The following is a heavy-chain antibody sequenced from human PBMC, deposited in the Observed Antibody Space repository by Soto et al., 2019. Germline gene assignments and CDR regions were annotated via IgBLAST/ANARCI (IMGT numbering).Heavy chain of an antibody. V-gene: IGHV3-23*01. J-gene: IGHJ4*02. CDR2: ISGSGGST. Sequence: EVQLLESGGGLVQPGGSLRLSCAASGFTISSYAMSWVRQAPGKGLEWVSAISGSGGSTYYADSVKGRFTISRDNSKNTLYLQMNSLRAEDTAVYYCAKAPTNYGSGSYYYYWGQGTLVTVSS. D-gene: IGHD3-10*01. CDR1: GFTISSYA. CDR3: AKAPTNYGSGSYYYY.